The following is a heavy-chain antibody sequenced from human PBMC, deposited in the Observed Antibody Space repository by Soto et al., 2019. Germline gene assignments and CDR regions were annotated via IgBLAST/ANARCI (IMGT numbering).Heavy chain of an antibody. CDR1: GYTFTSYG. V-gene: IGHV1-18*01. CDR3: ARVDSDGMDV. D-gene: IGHD3-9*01. Sequence: GASVKVSCKASGYTFTSYGISWVRQAPGQGLEWMGWISAYNGNTNYAQKFQGRVTMTRNTSISTAYMELSSLRSEDTAVYYCARVDSDGMDVWGQGTTVTVSS. J-gene: IGHJ6*02. CDR2: ISAYNGNT.